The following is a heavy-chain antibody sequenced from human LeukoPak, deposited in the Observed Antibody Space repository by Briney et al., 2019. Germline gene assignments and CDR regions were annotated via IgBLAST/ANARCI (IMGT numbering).Heavy chain of an antibody. CDR1: GGTLSSYA. D-gene: IGHD1-26*01. CDR2: IIPIFGTA. CDR3: ARGLGSPVGRNY. V-gene: IGHV1-69*06. Sequence: SVKVSCKASGGTLSSYAISWVRQAPGQGLEWMGRIIPIFGTANYAQKFQGRVTMTGNTSISTAYMELSSLRSEDTAMYYCARGLGSPVGRNYWGQGTLVTVSS. J-gene: IGHJ4*02.